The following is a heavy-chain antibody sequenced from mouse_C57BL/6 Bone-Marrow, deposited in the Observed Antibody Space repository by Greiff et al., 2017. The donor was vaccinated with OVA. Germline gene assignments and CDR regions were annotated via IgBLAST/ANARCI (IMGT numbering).Heavy chain of an antibody. CDR3: TTSDYGSSPYAMDY. CDR2: IDPENGDT. J-gene: IGHJ4*01. D-gene: IGHD1-1*01. CDR1: GFSIKDDY. Sequence: VQLQQSGAELVRPGASVKLSCTASGFSIKDDYMHWVKQRPEQGLEWIGWIDPENGDTEYASKFQGKATITADTSSNTAYLQLSSLTSEDTAVYYCTTSDYGSSPYAMDYWGQGTSVTVSS. V-gene: IGHV14-4*01.